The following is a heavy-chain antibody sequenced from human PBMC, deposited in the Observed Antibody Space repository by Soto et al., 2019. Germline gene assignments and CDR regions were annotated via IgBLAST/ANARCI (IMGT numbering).Heavy chain of an antibody. CDR2: ITADMGNP. D-gene: IGHD6-19*01. Sequence: QVQLVQSGAEVKKPGASVKVSCKASGYTLTTYGIHWVRQAPGQRQQWMGWITADMGNPKYPQNFQGRGTKTRDTSATTASMELASLMSEGTAFYFCARTNPTSGWISFDSWCQGTLVTVSS. J-gene: IGHJ4*02. CDR1: GYTLTTYG. V-gene: IGHV1-3*01. CDR3: ARTNPTSGWISFDS.